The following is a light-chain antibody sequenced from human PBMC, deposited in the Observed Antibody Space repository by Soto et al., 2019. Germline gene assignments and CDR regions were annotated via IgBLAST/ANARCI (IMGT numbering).Light chain of an antibody. CDR3: QQYNSYSLWT. Sequence: DIQMTQSPSTLSASVGDRVTITCWASQSISSWLAWYQQKPGKAPKLLIYDASSLQSGVPSRFSGSGSGTEFTLTIDSLQPDDFATYYCQQYNSYSLWTFGQGTKVEIK. CDR2: DAS. CDR1: QSISSW. V-gene: IGKV1-5*01. J-gene: IGKJ1*01.